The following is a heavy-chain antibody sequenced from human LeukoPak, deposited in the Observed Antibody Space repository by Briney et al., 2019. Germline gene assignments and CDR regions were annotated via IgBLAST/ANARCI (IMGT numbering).Heavy chain of an antibody. Sequence: PGGSLRLSCAASGFTFSGYSMNWVRQVPGKGPEWVSAISGDSRYIYYADSVKGRFTISRDNAKNSLYLQMDSLRAEGTAVYYCARHYGSTRRFDYWGQGTLVTVSS. J-gene: IGHJ4*02. V-gene: IGHV3-21*01. CDR1: GFTFSGYS. CDR2: ISGDSRYI. D-gene: IGHD3-10*01. CDR3: ARHYGSTRRFDY.